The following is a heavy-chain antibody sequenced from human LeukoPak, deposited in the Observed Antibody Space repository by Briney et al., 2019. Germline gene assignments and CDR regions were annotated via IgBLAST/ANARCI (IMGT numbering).Heavy chain of an antibody. CDR2: MNPNSGNT. CDR1: GYTFTSYD. J-gene: IGHJ6*04. D-gene: IGHD6-13*01. Sequence: ASVKVSCKASGYTFTSYDINWVRQATGQGLEWMGWMNPNSGNTGYAQKFQGRVTMTRNTSISTAYMELSSLRSEDTAVYYCAREWKAGSSSWYTWARYYYYYGMDVWGKGTTVTVSS. V-gene: IGHV1-8*01. CDR3: AREWKAGSSSWYTWARYYYYYGMDV.